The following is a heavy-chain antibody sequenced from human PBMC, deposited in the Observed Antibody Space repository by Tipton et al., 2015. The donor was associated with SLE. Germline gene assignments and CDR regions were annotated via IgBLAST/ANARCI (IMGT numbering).Heavy chain of an antibody. V-gene: IGHV3-23*01. D-gene: IGHD2-15*01. CDR2: ISGSGGST. CDR1: GFTFSSYA. CDR3: TASIFVRSGGDDY. Sequence: SLRLSCAASGFTFSSYAMSWVRQAPGKGLEWVSAISGSGGSTYYADSVKGRFTISRDNSKNTLYLQMNSLRAEDTAVYYCTASIFVRSGGDDYWGQGTLVTVSS. J-gene: IGHJ4*02.